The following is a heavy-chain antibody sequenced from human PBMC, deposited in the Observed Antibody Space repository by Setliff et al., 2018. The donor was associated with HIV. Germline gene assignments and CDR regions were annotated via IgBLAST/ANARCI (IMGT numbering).Heavy chain of an antibody. Sequence: SETLSLTCTVSGGSISSYFWSWIRQPPGKRLEWIGHVYNSGTTDYNPSLKSRVTISVDTSKNQFSLKLNSVTAADTAIYYCARASSNTWGGELDYWGQGTLVTVSS. CDR2: VYNSGTT. V-gene: IGHV4-59*01. J-gene: IGHJ4*02. CDR1: GGSISSYF. D-gene: IGHD7-27*01. CDR3: ARASSNTWGGELDY.